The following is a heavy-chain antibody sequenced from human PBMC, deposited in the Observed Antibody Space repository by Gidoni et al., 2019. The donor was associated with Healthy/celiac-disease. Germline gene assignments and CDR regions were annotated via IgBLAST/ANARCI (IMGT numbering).Heavy chain of an antibody. J-gene: IGHJ6*02. CDR2: IYSGSST. D-gene: IGHD1-26*01. V-gene: IGHV3-66*02. CDR1: GFTLSSNY. CDR3: ARASAVGATTRNYYYYGMDV. Sequence: SLILSCPASGFTLSSNYMSWVRQAPGKGLEWVSGIYSGSSTYHADSVKGRFTISSDNSKNTMYLQMNSLRAEDTAVYYCARASAVGATTRNYYYYGMDVWGQGTTVTVSS.